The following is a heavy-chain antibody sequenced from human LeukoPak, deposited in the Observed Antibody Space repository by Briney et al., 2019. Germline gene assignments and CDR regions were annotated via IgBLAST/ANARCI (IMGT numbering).Heavy chain of an antibody. CDR1: GFTVSSNY. J-gene: IGHJ5*02. Sequence: GGSLRLSCAASGFTVSSNYMSWVRQAPGKGLEWVSVIYSGGSTYYADSVKGRFTISRHNSKNTLYLQMNSLRAEDTAVYYCARATMVRGVILGGFDPWGQGTLVTVSS. V-gene: IGHV3-53*04. CDR3: ARATMVRGVILGGFDP. D-gene: IGHD3-10*01. CDR2: IYSGGST.